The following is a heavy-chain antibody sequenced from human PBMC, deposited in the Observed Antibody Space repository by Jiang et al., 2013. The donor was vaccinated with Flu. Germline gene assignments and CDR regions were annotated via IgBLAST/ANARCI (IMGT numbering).Heavy chain of an antibody. CDR1: GFTFSSYS. D-gene: IGHD3-16*02. CDR2: ISSGSSTI. Sequence: VQLLESGGGLVQPGGSLRLSCVASGFTFSSYSMNWVRQAPGKGLEWVSYISSGSSTIYYADSVKGRFTISRDNAKNSLYLQMNSLRDEDTAVYYCARFYLRFAFDIWAKGQWSPSLQ. J-gene: IGHJ3*02. V-gene: IGHV3-48*02. CDR3: ARFYLRFAFDI.